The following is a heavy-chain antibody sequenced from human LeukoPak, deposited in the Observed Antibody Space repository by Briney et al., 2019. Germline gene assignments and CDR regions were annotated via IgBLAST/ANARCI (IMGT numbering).Heavy chain of an antibody. CDR1: GGSISSSNW. CDR3: ASYPMDPVRGRDYYYGMDV. V-gene: IGHV4-4*02. Sequence: PSGTLSLTCAVSGGSISSSNWWSWVRQPPGKGLEWIGEIYHSGSTNYNPSLKSRVAISVDKSKNQFSLKLSSVTAADTAVYYCASYPMDPVRGRDYYYGMDVWGQGTTVTVFS. CDR2: IYHSGST. D-gene: IGHD3-10*01. J-gene: IGHJ6*02.